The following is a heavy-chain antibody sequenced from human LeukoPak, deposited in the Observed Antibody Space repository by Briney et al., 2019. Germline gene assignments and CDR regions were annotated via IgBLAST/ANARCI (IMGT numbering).Heavy chain of an antibody. CDR2: IYYSGST. CDR1: GGSISSYY. V-gene: IGHV4-59*01. J-gene: IGHJ5*02. D-gene: IGHD3-3*01. CDR3: ARSPTYDFWSGYYYFDP. Sequence: SETLSLTCTVSGGSISSYYWSWIRQPPGKGLEWIGYIYYSGSTNYNPSLRSRVTISVDTSKNQFSLKLSSVTAADTAVYYCARSPTYDFWSGYYYFDPWGQGTLVTVSS.